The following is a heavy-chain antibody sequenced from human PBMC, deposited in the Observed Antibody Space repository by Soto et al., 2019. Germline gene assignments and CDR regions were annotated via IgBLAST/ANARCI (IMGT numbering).Heavy chain of an antibody. J-gene: IGHJ3*02. CDR3: ATDPYYPEAFHI. CDR2: VKSKSDGGTT. D-gene: IGHD3-10*01. CDR1: GFTFSDDW. Sequence: PGGSLRLSCAASGFTFSDDWMSWVRQAPGKGLEWVGRVKSKSDGGTTDYAAPVKGRLTISRDDSKNTLFLEMNSLKTEDTALYYCATDPYYPEAFHIWGQGTMVTVSS. V-gene: IGHV3-15*01.